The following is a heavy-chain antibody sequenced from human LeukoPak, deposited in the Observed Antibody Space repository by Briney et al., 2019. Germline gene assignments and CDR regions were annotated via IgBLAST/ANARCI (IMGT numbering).Heavy chain of an antibody. CDR2: INYSGST. D-gene: IGHD3-3*01. CDR1: GGSFSGYY. CDR3: ARGIRWNYDFWSGQRYFDL. Sequence: SETLSLTCAVYGGSFSGYYWSWIRQPPGKGLEWIGEINYSGSTNYNPSLKSRVTISVDTSKNQFSLKLSSVTAADTAVYYCARGIRWNYDFWSGQRYFDLWGRGTLVTVSS. J-gene: IGHJ2*01. V-gene: IGHV4-34*01.